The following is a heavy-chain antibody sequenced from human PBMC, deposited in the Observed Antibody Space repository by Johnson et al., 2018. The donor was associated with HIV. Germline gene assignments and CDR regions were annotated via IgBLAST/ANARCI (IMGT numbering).Heavy chain of an antibody. V-gene: IGHV3-20*04. CDR1: GFTFEDYG. CDR3: ARGRLISMIVSAGAFDI. D-gene: IGHD3-22*01. Sequence: VQLVESGGGAVRPGGSLRLSCVVSGFTFEDYGMSWVRQAPGKGLEWVSAINWNGGSTTYADSVKGRFIISRDNAKNSLYLQMNSLRDEDTAFYYCARGRLISMIVSAGAFDIWGQGTTVTVSS. J-gene: IGHJ3*02. CDR2: INWNGGST.